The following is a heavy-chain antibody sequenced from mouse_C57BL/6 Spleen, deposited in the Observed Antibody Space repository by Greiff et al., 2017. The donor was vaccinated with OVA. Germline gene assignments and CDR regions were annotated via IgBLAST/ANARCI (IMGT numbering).Heavy chain of an antibody. CDR2: ISSGGSYT. J-gene: IGHJ4*01. V-gene: IGHV5-6*02. CDR3: ARRGVTTYYYAMDY. Sequence: EVKLMESGGDLVKPGGSLKLSCAASGFTFSSYGMSWVRQTPDKRLEWVATISSGGSYTYYPDSVKGRFTISRDNAKNTLYLQMSSLKSEDTAMYYCARRGVTTYYYAMDYWGQGTSVTVSS. CDR1: GFTFSSYG. D-gene: IGHD2-1*01.